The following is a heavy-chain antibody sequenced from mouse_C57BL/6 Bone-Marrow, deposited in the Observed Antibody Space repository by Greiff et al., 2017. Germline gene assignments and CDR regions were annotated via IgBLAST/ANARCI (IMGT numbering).Heavy chain of an antibody. CDR2: IHPNSGST. CDR1: GYTFTSYW. J-gene: IGHJ4*01. CDR3: ARSKSYYGSSTYYARDY. V-gene: IGHV1-64*01. D-gene: IGHD1-1*01. Sequence: VQLQQPGAELVKPGASVKLSCKASGYTFTSYWMHWVKQRPGQGLEWIGMIHPNSGSTNYNEKFKSKATLTVDKSSSTAYMQLSSLTSEDSAVYYCARSKSYYGSSTYYARDYWGQGTSVTVSS.